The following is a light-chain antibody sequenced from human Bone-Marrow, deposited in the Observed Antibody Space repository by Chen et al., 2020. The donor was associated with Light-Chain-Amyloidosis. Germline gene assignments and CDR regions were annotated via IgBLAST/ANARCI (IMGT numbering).Light chain of an antibody. CDR2: DAS. J-gene: IGKJ1*01. Sequence: EIVMTQSPATLSASPGERATLSCRASQSVSSKLAWYQQKPGQAPRLLIYDASTRATGISARFSGSGSGTEFTLTSSSLQSEDVAVYYCQQYNNWPPWTFGQGTKVEIK. CDR1: QSVSSK. CDR3: QQYNNWPPWT. V-gene: IGKV3-15*01.